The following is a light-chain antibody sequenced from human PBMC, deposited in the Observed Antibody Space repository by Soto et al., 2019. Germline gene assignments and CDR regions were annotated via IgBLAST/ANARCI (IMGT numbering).Light chain of an antibody. CDR1: QDISRY. Sequence: QLTQSPSSLSASVGDRVTITCRASQDISRYLAWYQQRAGKAPKLLIYGESTLQSGVPSRFSGSGSGTEFTLTISSLQPEDFATYHCQQLQRTPFTFGPGTTVDV. V-gene: IGKV1-9*01. CDR2: GES. J-gene: IGKJ3*01. CDR3: QQLQRTPFT.